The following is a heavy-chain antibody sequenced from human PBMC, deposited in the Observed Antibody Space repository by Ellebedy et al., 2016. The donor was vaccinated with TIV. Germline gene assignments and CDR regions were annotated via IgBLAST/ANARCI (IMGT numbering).Heavy chain of an antibody. CDR3: PVFTYISTSSAY. Sequence: AASVKVSCKTSGYIFTAYHIHWVRQAPGQGLEWMGWLHPSSGGTNYAQNFQGRVSMTRDTSISTAYMELSRLNSDDTAVYYCPVFTYISTSSAYWGQGTLVTVSS. V-gene: IGHV1-2*02. J-gene: IGHJ4*02. CDR2: LHPSSGGT. CDR1: GYIFTAYH. D-gene: IGHD2-2*01.